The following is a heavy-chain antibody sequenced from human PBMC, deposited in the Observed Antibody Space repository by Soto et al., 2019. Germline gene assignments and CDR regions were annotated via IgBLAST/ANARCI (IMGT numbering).Heavy chain of an antibody. J-gene: IGHJ4*02. D-gene: IGHD7-27*01. CDR2: ISYSGTT. Sequence: SETLSLTCTVSGGSISSRDYYWTWIRQYPGTGLEWIGHISYSGTTYYSPSLKSRVTISVDTSKNQFSLKVSSMTAADTAVYYCAWGPNQYFFDYWAQGTLVTVSS. CDR3: AWGPNQYFFDY. CDR1: GGSISSRDYY. V-gene: IGHV4-31*03.